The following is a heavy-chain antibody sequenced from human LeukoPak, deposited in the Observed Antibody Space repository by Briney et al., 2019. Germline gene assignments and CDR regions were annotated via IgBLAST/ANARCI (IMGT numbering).Heavy chain of an antibody. CDR1: GFNLSDYY. CDR3: ARGKRRFDY. V-gene: IGHV3-11*01. J-gene: IGHJ4*02. Sequence: GGSLRLSCAASGFNLSDYYMSWIRQAPGKGLEWVSYISSSGFSTYYAGSVKGRFTISRDNARNSLYLQMNSLAPEDMALYYCARGKRRFDYWGQGTLVSVSS. CDR2: ISSSGFST.